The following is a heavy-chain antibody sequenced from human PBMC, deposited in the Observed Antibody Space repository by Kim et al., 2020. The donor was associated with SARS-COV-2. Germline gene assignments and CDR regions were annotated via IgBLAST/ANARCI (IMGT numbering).Heavy chain of an antibody. V-gene: IGHV3-30*04. CDR3: ARESLRGWDHFDY. CDR1: GFTFSSYA. D-gene: IGHD6-19*01. CDR2: ISYDGSNK. Sequence: GGSLRLSCAASGFTFSSYAMHWVRQAPGKGLEWVAVISYDGSNKYYADSVKGRFTISRDNSKNTLYLQMNSLRAEDTAVYYCARESLRGWDHFDYWGQGTLVTVSS. J-gene: IGHJ4*02.